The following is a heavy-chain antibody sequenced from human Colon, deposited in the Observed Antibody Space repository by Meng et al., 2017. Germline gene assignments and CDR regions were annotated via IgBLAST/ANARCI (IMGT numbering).Heavy chain of an antibody. CDR3: AKQRGVTTVRGIDD. J-gene: IGHJ4*01. D-gene: IGHD3-10*01. CDR1: GFSFGNYA. V-gene: IGHV3-23*01. Sequence: GESLKISCAASGFSFGNYAMSWVRQAPGKGLEWISSISVNGRSTYYADSVKGRFTISRDIFDKTVYLEMNSLRAGDTAIYYYAKQRGVTTVRGIDDWGQGVLVTVSS. CDR2: ISVNGRST.